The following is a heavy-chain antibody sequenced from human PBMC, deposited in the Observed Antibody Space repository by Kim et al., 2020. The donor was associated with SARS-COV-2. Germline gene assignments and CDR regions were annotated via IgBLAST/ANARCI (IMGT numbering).Heavy chain of an antibody. CDR1: GYTFTGYY. CDR2: INPNSGGT. Sequence: ASVKVSCKASGYTFTGYYMHWVRQAPGQGLEWMGRINPNSGGTNYAQKFQGRVTMTRDTSISTAYMELSRLRSDDTAVYYCARERRGNIVVVVAATHNWFDPWDQGTLVTVSS. D-gene: IGHD2-15*01. J-gene: IGHJ5*02. V-gene: IGHV1-2*06. CDR3: ARERRGNIVVVVAATHNWFDP.